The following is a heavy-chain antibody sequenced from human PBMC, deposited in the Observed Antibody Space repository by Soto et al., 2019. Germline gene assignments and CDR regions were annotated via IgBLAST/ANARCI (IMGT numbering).Heavy chain of an antibody. J-gene: IGHJ4*02. CDR2: IYYSGST. CDR3: ARSYSGSYNYFDY. D-gene: IGHD1-26*01. Sequence: SVTPSHRSTVADGSISSYYSLLLRQPPGKGLEWIGYIYYSGSTNYNPSLKSRVTISVDTSKNQFSLKLSSVTAADTAVYYCARSYSGSYNYFDYWGQGTLVPVSS. V-gene: IGHV4-59*01. CDR1: DGSISSYY.